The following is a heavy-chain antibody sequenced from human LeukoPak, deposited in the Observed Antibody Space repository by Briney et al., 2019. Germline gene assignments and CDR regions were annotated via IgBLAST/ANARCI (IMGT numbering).Heavy chain of an antibody. Sequence: GGSLRLSCAASGFTFSDYYMSWIRQAPGKGLEWASYISSSSSYTNYADSVKGRFTISRDNAKNTLYLEMNSLRGEDTALYYCAKGAHTSRWYAAFDNWGQGPWPPSPQ. D-gene: IGHD6-19*01. CDR3: AKGAHTSRWYAAFDN. V-gene: IGHV3-11*03. CDR1: GFTFSDYY. CDR2: ISSSSSYT. J-gene: IGHJ4*02.